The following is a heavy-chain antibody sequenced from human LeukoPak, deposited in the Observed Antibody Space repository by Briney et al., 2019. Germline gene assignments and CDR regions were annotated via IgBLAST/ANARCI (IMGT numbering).Heavy chain of an antibody. CDR1: VGSLSSSSYY. CDR2: IYYSGST. CDR3: AGVVVVAANRDY. J-gene: IGHJ4*02. D-gene: IGHD2-15*01. Sequence: PSETLSLTCTVSVGSLSSSSYYWGWIRQPPGKGLEWIGSIYYSGSTYYNPSLKSRVTISVDTSKNQFSLTLSSVTAADTAVYYCAGVVVVAANRDYWGQGTLVTVSS. V-gene: IGHV4-39*07.